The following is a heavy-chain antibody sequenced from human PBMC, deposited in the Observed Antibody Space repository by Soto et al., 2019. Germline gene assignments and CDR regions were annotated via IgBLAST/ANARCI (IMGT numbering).Heavy chain of an antibody. CDR3: ASLYDSSGYPSDY. J-gene: IGHJ4*02. CDR2: IYHSGST. CDR1: GGSISSSNW. Sequence: SETLSLTCAVSGGSISSSNWWSWVRQPPGKGLEWIGEIYHSGSTNYNPSLKSRVTISVDKSKNQFSLKLSSVTAADTAVYYCASLYDSSGYPSDYWGQGTLVTVSS. V-gene: IGHV4-4*02. D-gene: IGHD3-22*01.